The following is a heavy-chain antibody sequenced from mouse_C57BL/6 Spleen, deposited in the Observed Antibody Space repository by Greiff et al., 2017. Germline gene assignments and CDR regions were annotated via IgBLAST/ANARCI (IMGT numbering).Heavy chain of an antibody. Sequence: VQLQQSGASVKISCTASGYAFSSYWMNWVKQRPGKGLEWIGQIYPGDGDTNYNGKFKGKATLTADKSSSTAYMQPSSLTSEDSAVYFCARNLGDYWGKGTTLTVSA. V-gene: IGHV1-80*01. D-gene: IGHD4-1*01. CDR1: GYAFSSYW. CDR2: IYPGDGDT. J-gene: IGHJ2*01. CDR3: ARNLGDY.